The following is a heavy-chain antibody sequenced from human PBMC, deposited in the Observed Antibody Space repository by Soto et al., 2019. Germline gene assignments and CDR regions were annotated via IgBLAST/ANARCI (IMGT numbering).Heavy chain of an antibody. CDR1: GGSISSGGYS. Sequence: SETLSLTCAVSGGSISSGGYSWSWIRQPPGKGLEWIGYIYHSGSTYYNPSLKSRVTISVDRSKNQFSLKLSSVTAADTAVYYCARASDYGGTGYYFDYWGQGTLVTVSS. CDR2: IYHSGST. V-gene: IGHV4-30-2*01. CDR3: ARASDYGGTGYYFDY. D-gene: IGHD4-17*01. J-gene: IGHJ4*02.